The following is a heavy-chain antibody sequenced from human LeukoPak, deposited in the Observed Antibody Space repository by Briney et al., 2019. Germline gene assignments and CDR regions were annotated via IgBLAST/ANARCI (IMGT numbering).Heavy chain of an antibody. D-gene: IGHD3-3*01. CDR2: IYYSETT. CDR1: GGSISSSSYY. J-gene: IGHJ4*02. CDR3: ARDDFWSGYPGPD. Sequence: SETLSLTCTVSGGSISSSSYYWGWIRPPPGQELEWIGSIYYSETTYYNPSLKSRVTISVDTSKNQFSLKLSSVTAADTAVYYCARDDFWSGYPGPDWGQGTLVTVSS. V-gene: IGHV4-39*01.